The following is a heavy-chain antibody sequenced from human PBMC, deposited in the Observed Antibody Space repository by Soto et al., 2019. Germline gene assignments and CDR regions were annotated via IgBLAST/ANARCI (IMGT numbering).Heavy chain of an antibody. D-gene: IGHD4-4*01. Sequence: QVQLVVSGGGLVKPGGSLRISCAASGFTFSDYYISWIRQAPGKGLEWVSYISSSGSIIYYADSVKGRFTISRDNAKNSLYLQMNSLRAEDTAVYYCALAGYDSNYYAVTHLSAGHFWGQGTLVTVSS. CDR3: ALAGYDSNYYAVTHLSAGHF. J-gene: IGHJ4*02. CDR2: ISSSGSII. V-gene: IGHV3-11*01. CDR1: GFTFSDYY.